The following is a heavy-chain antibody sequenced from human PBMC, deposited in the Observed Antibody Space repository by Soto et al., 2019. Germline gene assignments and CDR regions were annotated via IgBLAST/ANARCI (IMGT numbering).Heavy chain of an antibody. CDR2: IKQDEREK. J-gene: IGHJ4*02. V-gene: IGHV3-7*01. D-gene: IGHD4-17*01. CDR3: AREKRANGYFDY. CDR1: GFAFSSYY. Sequence: EVKLVESGGGLVQPGGSLRLSCAASGFAFSSYYMSWVRQAPGKGLEWVANIKQDEREKYYLDSVKGRFTISRDDAKNTRYLQMNSLRVDDTAVYYCAREKRANGYFDYWGQGTLVTVSS.